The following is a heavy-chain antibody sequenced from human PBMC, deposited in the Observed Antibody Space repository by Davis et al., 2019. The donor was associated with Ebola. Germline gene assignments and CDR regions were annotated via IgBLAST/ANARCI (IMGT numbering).Heavy chain of an antibody. J-gene: IGHJ5*02. D-gene: IGHD7-27*01. Sequence: ASVKVSCKASGYTFTDHPMHWVRQAPGQGLEWVGWITPNTGATTYAQRLQGRVTLTRDTSISTAYMQLISLTPDDTAVYYCARDLTGDQPWGQGTLITVSS. CDR3: ARDLTGDQP. CDR2: ITPNTGAT. CDR1: GYTFTDHP. V-gene: IGHV1-2*02.